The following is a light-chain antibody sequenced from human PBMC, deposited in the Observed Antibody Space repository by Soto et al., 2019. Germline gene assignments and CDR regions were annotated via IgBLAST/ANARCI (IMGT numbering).Light chain of an antibody. J-gene: IGLJ3*02. CDR3: AAWDDSLSGVV. CDR1: SSNIGSNY. CDR2: RNN. V-gene: IGLV1-47*01. Sequence: QSVLTQPPSASGTPGQRVTISCSGSSSNIGSNYVYWYQQLPGTAPKLLIYRNNQRPSGVPDRFSGSKSGTSASLAISGLRSEDDADYYCAAWDDSLSGVVFGGGTQLPVL.